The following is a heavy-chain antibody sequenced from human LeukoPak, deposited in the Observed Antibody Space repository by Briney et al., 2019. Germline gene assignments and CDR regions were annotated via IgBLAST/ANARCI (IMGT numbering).Heavy chain of an antibody. V-gene: IGHV3-53*01. CDR1: GFTVSSNS. Sequence: GGSLRLSCTVSGFTVSSNSMSWVRQAPGKGLEWVSFIYSDNTHYSDSVKGRFTISRDNSKNTLYLQMNSLRAEDTAVYYCAKDPQDSSSWYFDYWGQGTLVTVSS. CDR3: AKDPQDSSSWYFDY. J-gene: IGHJ4*02. CDR2: IYSDNT. D-gene: IGHD6-13*01.